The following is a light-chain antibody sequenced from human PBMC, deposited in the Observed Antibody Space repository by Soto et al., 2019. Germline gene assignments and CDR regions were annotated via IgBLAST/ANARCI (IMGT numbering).Light chain of an antibody. CDR2: TAS. J-gene: IGKJ1*01. CDR1: QGISSY. CDR3: QEYDNWPLWT. V-gene: IGKV1-9*01. Sequence: DIQLTQSPSFLSASAGDRVTITCRASQGISSYLAWYQQKPGKAPNLLIYTASTLQSGVPSRFSGSGSGTEFTLTINSLQSDDFALYYCQEYDNWPLWTFGQGTTVEVK.